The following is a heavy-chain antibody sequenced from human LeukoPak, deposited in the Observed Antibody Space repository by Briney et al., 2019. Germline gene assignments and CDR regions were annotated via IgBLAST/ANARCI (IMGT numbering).Heavy chain of an antibody. CDR2: IYHSGST. D-gene: IGHD1-7*01. J-gene: IGHJ4*02. CDR1: GYSISSGYY. V-gene: IGHV4-38-2*02. CDR3: ARVRNWNYDY. Sequence: SETLSLTCTVSGYSISSGYYWGWIRQPPGKGLEWIGSIYHSGSTYYNPSLKSRVTISVDTSKNQFSLKLSSVTAADTAVYYCARVRNWNYDYWGQGTLVTVSS.